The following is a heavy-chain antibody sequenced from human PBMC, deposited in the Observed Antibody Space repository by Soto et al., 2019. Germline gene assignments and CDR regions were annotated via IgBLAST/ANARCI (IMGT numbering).Heavy chain of an antibody. J-gene: IGHJ4*02. V-gene: IGHV1-18*01. CDR1: GYTFTSYG. Sequence: ASVKVSCKASGYTFTSYGISWVRQAPGQGLEWMGWISAYNGNTNYAQKLQGRVTMTTDTSTSTAYMELRSLRSDDTAVYYCARNEGYCSSTNCQEFYYWSQGTLVTVSS. CDR2: ISAYNGNT. CDR3: ARNEGYCSSTNCQEFYY. D-gene: IGHD2-2*01.